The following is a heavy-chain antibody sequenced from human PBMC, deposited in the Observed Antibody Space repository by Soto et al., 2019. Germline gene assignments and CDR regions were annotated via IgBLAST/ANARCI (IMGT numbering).Heavy chain of an antibody. CDR3: AFTPNEGGGIAVAAPHFYFDS. J-gene: IGHJ4*02. V-gene: IGHV4-39*01. Sequence: SETLSLTCTVSGGSISSSSYYWGWIRQPPGKGLERIGSIYYSGSTYYNPSLKSRVTISVDTSKNQFSLKLSSVTAADTAVYYCAFTPNEGGGIAVAAPHFYFDSWAQVTLVTVSS. CDR1: GGSISSSSYY. D-gene: IGHD6-19*01. CDR2: IYYSGST.